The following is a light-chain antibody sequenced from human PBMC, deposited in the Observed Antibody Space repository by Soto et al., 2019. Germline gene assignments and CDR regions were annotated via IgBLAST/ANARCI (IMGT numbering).Light chain of an antibody. CDR3: QSYDSSLSGYV. J-gene: IGLJ1*01. CDR1: SSNIGAGYD. Sequence: QSVLTQPPSVSEAPGQRVTISCTGSSSNIGAGYDAHWYQQVPGTAPKLLIYENNNRPSGVPDRFCGSKSGTSASLAITGLQAEAEAEYYCQSYDSSLSGYVFGTGTKLTVL. V-gene: IGLV1-40*01. CDR2: ENN.